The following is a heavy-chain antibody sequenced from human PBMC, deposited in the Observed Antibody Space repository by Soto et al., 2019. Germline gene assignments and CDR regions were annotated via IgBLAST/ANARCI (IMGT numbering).Heavy chain of an antibody. D-gene: IGHD2-15*01. J-gene: IGHJ3*02. CDR3: AREPRYCRGGSCSITGDAYDI. V-gene: IGHV3-66*01. CDR1: GFIVSDTY. CDR2: ISNRGDT. Sequence: GGSLRLSCTASGFIVSDTYVNWVRQAPGKGLEWVSVISNRGDTHYADSVRGRFSLSRDISDNTLHLQMNYLRVEDTAVYYCAREPRYCRGGSCSITGDAYDIWGQGTMVTISS.